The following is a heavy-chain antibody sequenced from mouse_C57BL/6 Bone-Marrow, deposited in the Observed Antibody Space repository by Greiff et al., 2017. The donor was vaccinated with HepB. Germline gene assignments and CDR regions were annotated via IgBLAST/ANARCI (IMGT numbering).Heavy chain of an antibody. CDR3: TRTGIFYGSSSFEG. D-gene: IGHD1-1*01. CDR2: IDPETGGT. J-gene: IGHJ2*01. V-gene: IGHV1-15*01. Sequence: QVQLQQSGAELVRPGASVTLSCKASGYTFTDYEMHWVKQTPVHGLEWIGAIDPETGGTAYNQKFKGKAILTADKSSSTAYMELRSLTSEDSAVYYCTRTGIFYGSSSFEGWGQGTTLTVSS. CDR1: GYTFTDYE.